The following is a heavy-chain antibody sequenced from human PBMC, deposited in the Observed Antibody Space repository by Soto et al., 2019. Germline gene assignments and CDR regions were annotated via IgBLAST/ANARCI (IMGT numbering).Heavy chain of an antibody. V-gene: IGHV1-69*01. J-gene: IGHJ4*02. CDR2: TITIFGTA. D-gene: IGHD3-22*01. Sequence: QVQLVQSGAEVRKPGSSVKVSCKASGGTFSRHAISWVRQAPGQVLAWMGGTITIFGTANHAQKFQGRVTIIADESTSTVYMELSSLRSEDTAMYYCARGWGYDSNDYYYAYWGQGTLVIVSS. CDR3: ARGWGYDSNDYYYAY. CDR1: GGTFSRHA.